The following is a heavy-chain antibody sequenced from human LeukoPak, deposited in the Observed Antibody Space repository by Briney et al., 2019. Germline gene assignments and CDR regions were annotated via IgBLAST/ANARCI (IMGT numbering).Heavy chain of an antibody. CDR3: ASLIPYSSTIDY. D-gene: IGHD6-13*01. CDR2: IYYSGST. V-gene: IGHV4-59*08. CDR1: GGSISSYY. Sequence: PSETLSLTCTVSGGSISSYYWSWIRQPPGKGLEWIGYIYYSGSTNYNPSLKSRVTISVDTSKNQFSLKLSSVTAADTAVYYCASLIPYSSTIDYWGQGTLVTVSS. J-gene: IGHJ4*02.